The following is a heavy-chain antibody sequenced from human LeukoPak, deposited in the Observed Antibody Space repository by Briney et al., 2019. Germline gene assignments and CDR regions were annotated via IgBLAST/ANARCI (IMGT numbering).Heavy chain of an antibody. Sequence: SETLSLTCTVSGGSISSYYWSWIRQPAGKGLEWIGRIYTSGSTNYNPSLKSRVTMSVDTSKNQFSLKLSSVTAADTAVYYCARDAGAMISYWFDPWGQGTLVTVSS. J-gene: IGHJ5*02. CDR1: GGSISSYY. CDR3: ARDAGAMISYWFDP. CDR2: IYTSGST. V-gene: IGHV4-4*07. D-gene: IGHD3-16*01.